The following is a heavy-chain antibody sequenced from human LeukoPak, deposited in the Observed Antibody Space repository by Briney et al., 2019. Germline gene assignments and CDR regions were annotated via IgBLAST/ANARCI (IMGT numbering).Heavy chain of an antibody. V-gene: IGHV1-2*02. Sequence: ASVKVSCKASGYTFIGFFIHWVRQAPGQGPEWMGWINPHSGDTSFAQQFQGRVTMTRDTSISAAYMELSRLGSDDTAVYYCARVAGGDWYYFDFWGQGTLVTVSS. J-gene: IGHJ4*02. CDR3: ARVAGGDWYYFDF. D-gene: IGHD2-21*02. CDR2: INPHSGDT. CDR1: GYTFIGFF.